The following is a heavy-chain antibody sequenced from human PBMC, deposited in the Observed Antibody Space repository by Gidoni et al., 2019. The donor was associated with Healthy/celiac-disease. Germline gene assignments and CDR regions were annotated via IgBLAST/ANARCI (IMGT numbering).Heavy chain of an antibody. Sequence: EVQLVESGGRLVKPGGSLRLSCAASGFHFSNAWMSWVRQAPGKGLEWVGRIKSKTDGGTTDYAAPVKGRFTISRDESKNTLYLQMNSLKTEDTAVYYCTTRIRGYSYGYVKNGALDIWGQGTMGTVSS. J-gene: IGHJ3*02. CDR1: GFHFSNAW. CDR2: IKSKTDGGTT. CDR3: TTRIRGYSYGYVKNGALDI. D-gene: IGHD5-18*01. V-gene: IGHV3-15*01.